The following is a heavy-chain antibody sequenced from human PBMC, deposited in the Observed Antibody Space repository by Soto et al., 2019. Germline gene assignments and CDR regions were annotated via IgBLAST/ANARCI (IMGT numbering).Heavy chain of an antibody. V-gene: IGHV3-48*02. Sequence: GGSLRLSCAASGFTFSSYSMNWVRQAPGKGLEWVSYISSSSSTIYYADSVKGRFTISRDNAKNSLYLQMNSLRDEDTSVYYFARESYSSSSFSAFDIWGQGTMVTVSS. CDR1: GFTFSSYS. J-gene: IGHJ3*02. CDR3: ARESYSSSSFSAFDI. D-gene: IGHD6-6*01. CDR2: ISSSSSTI.